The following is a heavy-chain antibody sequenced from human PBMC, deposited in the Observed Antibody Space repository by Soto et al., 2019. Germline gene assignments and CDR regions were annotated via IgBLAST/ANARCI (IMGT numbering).Heavy chain of an antibody. D-gene: IGHD4-17*01. CDR2: MSFDGTYK. CDR1: GFRFSDYG. J-gene: IGHJ4*02. Sequence: QVQLAESGGGVVQPGRSLRLSCIGSGFRFSDYGMHWVRQAPGKGLEWVAMMSFDGTYKYSADSVKGRFIISRDNSKNTLFLQMNNLRAEDTAVYYRAKDRRDGEYNSVYDFWGQGTLVTVSS. CDR3: AKDRRDGEYNSVYDF. V-gene: IGHV3-30*18.